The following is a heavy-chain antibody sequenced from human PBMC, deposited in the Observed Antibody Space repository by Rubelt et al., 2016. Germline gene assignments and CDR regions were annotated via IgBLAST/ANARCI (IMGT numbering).Heavy chain of an antibody. D-gene: IGHD1-20*01. J-gene: IGHJ4*02. CDR2: ISHDDHR. Sequence: QVQLVQSGGGVVQPGRSLTLSCEASGFTFSTYGMHWVRQAPGKGLEWVAIISHDDHRYYADSVKGRFTISRDNSKNTLCLQMYSLRPDDTATYYCTITTDAIDEWGQGALVAVSS. CDR3: TITTDAIDE. V-gene: IGHV3-30*06. CDR1: GFTFSTYG.